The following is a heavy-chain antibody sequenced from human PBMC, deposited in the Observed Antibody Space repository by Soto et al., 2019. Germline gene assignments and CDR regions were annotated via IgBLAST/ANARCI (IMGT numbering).Heavy chain of an antibody. CDR1: GGPFSGYY. CDR3: ARGGNSSSFLGFDY. J-gene: IGHJ4*02. D-gene: IGHD6-13*01. CDR2: INHSGST. Sequence: SETLSLTCAVYGGPFSGYYWSWIRQPPGKGLEWIGEINHSGSTNYNPSLKSRVTISVDTSKNQFSLKLSSVTAADTAVYYCARGGNSSSFLGFDYWGQGTLVTVSS. V-gene: IGHV4-34*01.